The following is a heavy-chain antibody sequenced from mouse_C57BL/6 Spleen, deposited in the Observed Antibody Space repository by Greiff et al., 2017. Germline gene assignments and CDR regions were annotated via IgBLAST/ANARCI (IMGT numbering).Heavy chain of an antibody. V-gene: IGHV14-4*01. CDR2: IDPENGDT. J-gene: IGHJ1*03. CDR1: GFNIKDDY. Sequence: EVQLQESGAELVRPGASVKLSCTASGFNIKDDYMHWVKQRPEQGLEWIGWIDPENGDTEYASKFQGKATITADTSSNTAYLQLSSLTSEDTAVYYCAAKGRYFDVWGTGTTVTVSS. D-gene: IGHD3-3*01. CDR3: AAKGRYFDV.